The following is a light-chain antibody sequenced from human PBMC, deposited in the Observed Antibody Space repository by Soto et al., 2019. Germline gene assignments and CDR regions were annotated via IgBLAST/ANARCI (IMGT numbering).Light chain of an antibody. CDR2: AAS. CDR3: HQYGTSPAHS. J-gene: IGKJ2*03. Sequence: EIVLTQCPGTLSLSPGERSTLSCRASQSVSSNYLAWYQQKPGQAPRLLIYAASSRSTGIPDRFSGSGSGTDFTLTISRLEPEDFAVYYCHQYGTSPAHSFGQGTKLEVK. CDR1: QSVSSNY. V-gene: IGKV3-20*01.